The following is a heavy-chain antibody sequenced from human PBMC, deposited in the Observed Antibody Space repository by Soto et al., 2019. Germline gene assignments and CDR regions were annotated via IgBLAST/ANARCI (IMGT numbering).Heavy chain of an antibody. CDR1: GGSISSYY. Sequence: SETLSLTCTVSGGSISSYYWSWIRQPPGKGLEWIGYIYYSGSTNYNPSLKSRVTISVDTSKNQFSLKLSSVTAADTAVYYCARVTGSRYYFDYWGQGTLVTVSS. D-gene: IGHD7-27*01. J-gene: IGHJ4*02. V-gene: IGHV4-59*01. CDR3: ARVTGSRYYFDY. CDR2: IYYSGST.